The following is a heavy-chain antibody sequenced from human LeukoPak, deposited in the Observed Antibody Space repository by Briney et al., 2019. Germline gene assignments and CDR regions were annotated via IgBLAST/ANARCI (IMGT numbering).Heavy chain of an antibody. J-gene: IGHJ4*02. D-gene: IGHD4-17*01. CDR2: RIYGRDI. Sequence: SETLSLTCTVSGGSVSSSSYFWGWVRQPPGKGLEWIGTRIYGRDIYYNPSLKSRVTISIDTSKNQFSLTLKSVTAADTALYYCARDDYGPFDYWGQGTPVTVSS. CDR3: ARDDYGPFDY. CDR1: GGSVSSSSYF. V-gene: IGHV4-39*07.